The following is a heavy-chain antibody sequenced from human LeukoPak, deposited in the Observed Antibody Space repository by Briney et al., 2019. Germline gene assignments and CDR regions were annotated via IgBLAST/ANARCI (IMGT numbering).Heavy chain of an antibody. V-gene: IGHV4-59*01. CDR2: IYYSGST. J-gene: IGHJ3*02. D-gene: IGHD1-14*01. CDR1: GGSISSYY. CDR3: ARAARKAFYI. Sequence: SETLSLTWTVSGGSISSYYWSWIRQPRGKGLEWIGYIYYSGSTNYNPSLKSRVTISVDTSKNQFSLKLSSVTAADTAVYYCARAARKAFYIWGQGTMVTVSS.